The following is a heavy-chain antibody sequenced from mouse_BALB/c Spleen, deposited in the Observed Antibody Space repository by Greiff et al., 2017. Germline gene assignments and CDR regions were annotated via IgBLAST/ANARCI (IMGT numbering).Heavy chain of an antibody. Sequence: LQQPGSELVRPGASVKLSCKASGYTFTSYWMHWVKQRPGQGLEWIGNIYPGSGSTNYDEKFKSKATLTVDTSSSTAYMQLSSLTSEDSAVYYCTRRGYRYEDAMDYWGQGTSVTVAS. CDR2: IYPGSGST. D-gene: IGHD2-14*01. CDR1: GYTFTSYW. J-gene: IGHJ4*01. V-gene: IGHV1S22*01. CDR3: TRRGYRYEDAMDY.